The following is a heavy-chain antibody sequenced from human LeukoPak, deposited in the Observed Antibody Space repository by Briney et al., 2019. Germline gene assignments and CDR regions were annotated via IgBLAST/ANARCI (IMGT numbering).Heavy chain of an antibody. J-gene: IGHJ4*02. V-gene: IGHV1-18*04. CDR1: GYTFTDHY. D-gene: IGHD2-8*01. CDR2: INPQHGQT. Sequence: ASVKVSCKATGYTFTDHYIHWVRQAPGKGLEWMGWINPQHGQTKYAPNRQDRVTLTRDTYTKTVYMESRSLRSDDTAGYYRAGSLGYCASNVCYLQYWGQGTLVTVS. CDR3: AGSLGYCASNVCYLQY.